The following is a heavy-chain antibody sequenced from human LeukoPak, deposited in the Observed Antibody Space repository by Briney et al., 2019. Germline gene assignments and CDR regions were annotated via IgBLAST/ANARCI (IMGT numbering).Heavy chain of an antibody. J-gene: IGHJ6*01. Sequence: QAGGSLTLSCEASGFTFRDYWMHWVRQAPGKGLVWVARINTDGSSTNYADSVKGRFTISRDNARNTAFLQMNSLRAEDTAVYYCARPINVYYFDSSPHYYGYGMAVWGRGATVIVSS. CDR3: ARPINVYYFDSSPHYYGYGMAV. D-gene: IGHD3-22*01. V-gene: IGHV3-74*01. CDR2: INTDGSST. CDR1: GFTFRDYW.